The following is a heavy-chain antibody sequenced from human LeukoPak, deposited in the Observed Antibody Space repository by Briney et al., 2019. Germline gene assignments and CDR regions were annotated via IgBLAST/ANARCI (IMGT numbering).Heavy chain of an antibody. D-gene: IGHD6-6*01. Sequence: SETLSLPCPVSGYSISRGYYWGWIRQPPGKGLEWIGTIYYSGSTYYNPSLKSRVTISVDTSKNQFSLKLSSVTAADTAVYYCAKDVIAARPGYMDVWGKGTTVTVSS. V-gene: IGHV4-38-2*02. CDR3: AKDVIAARPGYMDV. CDR2: IYYSGST. J-gene: IGHJ6*03. CDR1: GYSISRGYY.